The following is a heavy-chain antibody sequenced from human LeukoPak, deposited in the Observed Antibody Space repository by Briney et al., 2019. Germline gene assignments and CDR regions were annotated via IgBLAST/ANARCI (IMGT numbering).Heavy chain of an antibody. Sequence: GGSLRLSCAASGFTFSSYSMNWVRQAPGKGLEWVSYISTSSNTIHYADSVKGRFTISRDNAKNTLYLQMNSLRAEDTAVYYCARAGYGSGSFGSAWGMDVWGQGTTVTVSS. CDR3: ARAGYGSGSFGSAWGMDV. J-gene: IGHJ6*02. CDR2: ISTSSNTI. CDR1: GFTFSSYS. D-gene: IGHD3-10*01. V-gene: IGHV3-48*04.